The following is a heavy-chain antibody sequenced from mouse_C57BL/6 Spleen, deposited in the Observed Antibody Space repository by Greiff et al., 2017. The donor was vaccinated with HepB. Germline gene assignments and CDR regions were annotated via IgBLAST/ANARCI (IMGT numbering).Heavy chain of an antibody. D-gene: IGHD1-1*01. V-gene: IGHV1-81*01. CDR1: GYTFTSYG. J-gene: IGHJ4*01. CDR3: AWGTTVVAATPHAMDY. CDR2: IYPRSGNT. Sequence: QVQLQQSGAELARPGASVKLSCKASGYTFTSYGISWVKQRTGQGLEWIGEIYPRSGNTYYNEKFKGKATLTADKSSSTAYMELRSLTSEDSAVYFCAWGTTVVAATPHAMDYWGQGTSVTVSS.